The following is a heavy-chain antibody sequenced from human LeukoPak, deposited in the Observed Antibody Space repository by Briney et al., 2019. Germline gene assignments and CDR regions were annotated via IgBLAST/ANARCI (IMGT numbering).Heavy chain of an antibody. J-gene: IGHJ5*02. CDR1: GGSISSSSYY. D-gene: IGHD4-17*01. Sequence: PSETLSLTCTVSGGSISSSSYYWGWTRQPPGKGLEWIGSIYYSGSTYYNPSLKSRVTISVDRSKNQFSLKLSSVTAADTAVYYCARDRSGAYGDYPRWFDPWGQGTLVTVSS. V-gene: IGHV4-39*07. CDR2: IYYSGST. CDR3: ARDRSGAYGDYPRWFDP.